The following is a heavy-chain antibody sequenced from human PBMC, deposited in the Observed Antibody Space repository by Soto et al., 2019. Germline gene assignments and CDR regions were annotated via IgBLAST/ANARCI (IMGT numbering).Heavy chain of an antibody. V-gene: IGHV4-59*01. J-gene: IGHJ5*02. CDR3: ARERGEWFGDLLPHGWFDP. CDR1: GCSSSDYY. Sequence: PSETLPLSCTVPGCSSSDYYLSWIRQPPGKGLEWIGYILYTGYTTYNPSPKSRITISIDTSRNQYYLRLSSVTAADTAVYDCARERGEWFGDLLPHGWFDPWSQGTLVTVSS. D-gene: IGHD3-10*01. CDR2: ILYTGYT.